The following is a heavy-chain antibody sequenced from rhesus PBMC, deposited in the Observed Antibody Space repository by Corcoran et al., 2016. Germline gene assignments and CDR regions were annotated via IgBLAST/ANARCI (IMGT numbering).Heavy chain of an antibody. CDR1: GYTFTDYY. J-gene: IGHJ4*01. D-gene: IGHD6-25*01. CDR3: AKGVRQLENLYY. V-gene: IGHV1-111*02. CDR2: VDPEDGEA. Sequence: EVQLVQSGAEVKKPGASVKISCKASGYTFTDYYLHWVRQAPGKGLEWMGRVDPEDGEAKHAQKFQDRVTITADTSTDTAYMELSSLRSEDTAVYYCAKGVRQLENLYYWGQGVLVTVSS.